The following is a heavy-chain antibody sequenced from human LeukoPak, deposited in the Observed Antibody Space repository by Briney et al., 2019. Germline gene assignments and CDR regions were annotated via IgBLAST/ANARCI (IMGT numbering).Heavy chain of an antibody. V-gene: IGHV3-21*01. J-gene: IGHJ4*02. D-gene: IGHD2-15*01. CDR1: GFTFSSYS. CDR2: ISSSSSYI. Sequence: GGSLRLSCAASGFTFSSYSMNWVRQAPGKGLEWVSSISSSSSYIYYADSVKGRFTISRDNAKNSLYLQMNSLRAEDTAVYYCARDSCSGGSCYSTLDYWGQGTLVTVSS. CDR3: ARDSCSGGSCYSTLDY.